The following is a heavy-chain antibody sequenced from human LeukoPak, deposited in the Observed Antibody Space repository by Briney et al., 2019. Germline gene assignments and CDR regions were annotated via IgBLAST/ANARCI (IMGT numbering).Heavy chain of an antibody. CDR3: ASTRSEQWLVRGLYYFDY. J-gene: IGHJ4*02. V-gene: IGHV4-34*01. CDR2: INHSGST. Sequence: PSETLSLTCAVYGGPFSGYYWSWIRQPPGKGLEWIGEINHSGSTNYNPSLKSRVTISVDTSKNQFSLKLSSVTAADTAVYYCASTRSEQWLVRGLYYFDYWGQGTLVTVSS. D-gene: IGHD6-19*01. CDR1: GGPFSGYY.